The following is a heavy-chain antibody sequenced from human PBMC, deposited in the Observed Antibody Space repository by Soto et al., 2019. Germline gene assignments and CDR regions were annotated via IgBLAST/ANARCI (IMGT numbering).Heavy chain of an antibody. J-gene: IGHJ6*02. CDR1: GFTFSSYS. Sequence: GGSLRLSCAASGFTFSSYSMNWVRQAPGKGLEWVSSISSSSSYIYYADSVKGRFTISRDNAKNSLYLQMNSLRAEDTAVYYCAREERYYDILTGYYRAYGMDVWGQGTTVTVSS. CDR3: AREERYYDILTGYYRAYGMDV. D-gene: IGHD3-9*01. V-gene: IGHV3-21*01. CDR2: ISSSSSYI.